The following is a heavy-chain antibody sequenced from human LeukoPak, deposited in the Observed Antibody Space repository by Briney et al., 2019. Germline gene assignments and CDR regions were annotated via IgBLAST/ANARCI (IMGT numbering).Heavy chain of an antibody. CDR3: ARLAEWELPSIDY. J-gene: IGHJ4*02. CDR1: GGSFSGYY. V-gene: IGHV4-34*01. D-gene: IGHD1-26*01. Sequence: PSETLSLTCAVYGGSFSGYYWSWIRQPPGKGLEWIGEINHSGGTNYNPSLKSRVTISVDTSKNQFSLKLSSVTAADTAVYYCARLAEWELPSIDYWGQGTLVTVSS. CDR2: INHSGGT.